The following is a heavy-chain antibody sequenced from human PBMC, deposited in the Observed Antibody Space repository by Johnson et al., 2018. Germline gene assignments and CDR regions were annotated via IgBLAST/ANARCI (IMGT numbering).Heavy chain of an antibody. CDR2: IGKRGGNI. Sequence: VQLVESGGGLVKXGGSLRLSCAASGFIFSDYVMNWVRQAPGKGLEWVSSIGKRGGNIFQAVSVKGRFTISRDNARNSLYLQMNSLRAEDTAIYYCAREPDGGPLDNWGQGTLVTVSS. V-gene: IGHV3-21*03. CDR3: AREPDGGPLDN. J-gene: IGHJ4*02. CDR1: GFIFSDYV. D-gene: IGHD3-10*01.